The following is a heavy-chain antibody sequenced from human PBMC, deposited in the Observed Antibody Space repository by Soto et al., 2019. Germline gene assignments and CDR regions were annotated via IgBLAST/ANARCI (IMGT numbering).Heavy chain of an antibody. J-gene: IGHJ6*02. CDR3: ARFRGVINYYYGMDV. D-gene: IGHD3-10*01. V-gene: IGHV1-3*01. CDR2: INAGNGKT. CDR1: GYTFTSYA. Sequence: ASVKVSCKASGYTFTSYAMHWVRQAPGQRLEWMGWINAGNGKTKYSLQFQGRVTITRDTSASTAYMDLSSLRSEDTAVYYCARFRGVINYYYGMDVWGQGTTVTVSS.